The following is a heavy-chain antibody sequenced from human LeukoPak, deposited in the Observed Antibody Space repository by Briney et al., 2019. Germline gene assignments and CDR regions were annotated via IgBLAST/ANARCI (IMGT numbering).Heavy chain of an antibody. CDR3: ARDHSSGWYSDHFDY. D-gene: IGHD6-19*01. Sequence: GRSLRLSCAASGFTFSSYGMHWVRQAPGKGLERVAVIWYDGSNKYYADSVKGRFTISRDNSKNTLYLQMNSLRAEDTAVYYCARDHSSGWYSDHFDYWGQGTLVTVSS. V-gene: IGHV3-33*01. J-gene: IGHJ4*02. CDR2: IWYDGSNK. CDR1: GFTFSSYG.